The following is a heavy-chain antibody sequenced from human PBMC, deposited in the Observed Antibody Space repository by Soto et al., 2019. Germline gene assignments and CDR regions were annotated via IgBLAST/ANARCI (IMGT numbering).Heavy chain of an antibody. J-gene: IGHJ6*01. CDR2: IYPGDSDT. Sequence: GESLKISCKGSVYDFRTYWIGWVRQMPVKGLEWMGLIYPGDSDTRYSPSFQGQVTISADRSISTAYLQWSSLKASDTAMYYCAGKEATSKEPHGLDVWGQGTTVTVSS. D-gene: IGHD5-12*01. V-gene: IGHV5-51*01. CDR3: AGKEATSKEPHGLDV. CDR1: VYDFRTYW.